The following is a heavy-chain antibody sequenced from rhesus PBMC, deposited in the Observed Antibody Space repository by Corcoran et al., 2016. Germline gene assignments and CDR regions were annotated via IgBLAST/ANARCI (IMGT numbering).Heavy chain of an antibody. CDR2: ISGIDGYT. V-gene: IGHV4-173*01. Sequence: QLQLQESGPGLVKPSETLSLTCAVSGGSISSNWWSWTRQPPGMRLEWIGLISGIDGYTTYTPSLKSLVTISPDTSKHPRSLKLISVTAADTAVYYCARAPTSGGRYWGQGVLVTVS. CDR3: ARAPTSGGRY. J-gene: IGHJ4*01. CDR1: GGSISSNW. D-gene: IGHD1-44*01.